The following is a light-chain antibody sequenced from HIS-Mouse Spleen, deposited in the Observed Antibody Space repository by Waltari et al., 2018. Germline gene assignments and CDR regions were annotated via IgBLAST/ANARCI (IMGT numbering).Light chain of an antibody. CDR2: EVS. J-gene: IGLJ1*01. CDR1: SSDVGGYNY. Sequence: QSALTQPPSASGSPGQSVTISCTGTSSDVGGYNYVSWYQQHPGKAPKTMIYEVSKRPSGVPDRFSGSKSGNTASLTVSGLQAEDEADYYCSSYAGSNNYVFGTGTKVTVL. CDR3: SSYAGSNNYV. V-gene: IGLV2-8*01.